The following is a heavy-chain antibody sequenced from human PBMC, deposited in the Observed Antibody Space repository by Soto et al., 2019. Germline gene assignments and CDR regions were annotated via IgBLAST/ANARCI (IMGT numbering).Heavy chain of an antibody. CDR3: AKEQPIWFQEFGLYFYHMDV. CDR1: AFTFSSYG. V-gene: IGHV3-30*18. CDR2: ISYDGDNK. J-gene: IGHJ6*03. Sequence: GGSLRLSCAASAFTFSSYGMHWVRQAPGKGLEWVAGISYDGDNKDYVESVKGRFTISRDQSKNTLYLQMNSLRAEDTAIYYCAKEQPIWFQEFGLYFYHMDVWGKGSTVTVSS. D-gene: IGHD3-10*01.